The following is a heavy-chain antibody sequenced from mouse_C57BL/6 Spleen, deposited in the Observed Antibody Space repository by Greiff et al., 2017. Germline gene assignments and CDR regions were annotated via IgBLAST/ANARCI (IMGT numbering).Heavy chain of an antibody. CDR3: ARTGGNEAMDY. V-gene: IGHV1-81*01. CDR1: GYTFTSYG. J-gene: IGHJ4*01. CDR2: IYPRSGNT. D-gene: IGHD2-1*01. Sequence: VKLQESGAELARPGASVKLSCKASGYTFTSYGISWVKQRTGQGLEWIGEIYPRSGNTYYNEKFKGKATLTADKSSSTAYMELRSLTSEDSAVYFGARTGGNEAMDYWGQGTSVTVS.